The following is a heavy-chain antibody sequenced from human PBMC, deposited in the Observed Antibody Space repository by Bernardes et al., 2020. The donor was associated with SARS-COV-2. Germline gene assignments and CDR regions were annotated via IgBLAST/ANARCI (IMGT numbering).Heavy chain of an antibody. CDR2: ISSNGGST. CDR1: GFTFSKYS. D-gene: IGHD2-15*01. CDR3: ARSAASEPQTHFDY. V-gene: IGHV3-64*01. Sequence: GGSLILSCAASGFTFSKYSMHWVRQAPGKGLEYVSGISSNGGSTHYANSVKGRFTISRDNSKNTLFLQVGSLRTEDMAVYYCARSAASEPQTHFDYWGQGTLVTVSS. J-gene: IGHJ4*02.